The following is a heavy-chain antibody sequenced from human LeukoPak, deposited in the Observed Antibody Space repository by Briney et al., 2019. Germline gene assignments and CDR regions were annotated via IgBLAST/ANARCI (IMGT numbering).Heavy chain of an antibody. D-gene: IGHD6-19*01. CDR2: MNPNSGNT. J-gene: IGHJ3*02. CDR1: EYFFIDHY. CDR3: ARGTGLGTVAGTFDI. Sequence: ASLKVSCKTPEYFFIDHYINWVRQAPGQGLEWMGWMNPNSGNTGYAQKFQGRVTMTRNTSISTAYMELSSLRSEDTAVYYCARGTGLGTVAGTFDIWGQGTMVTVSS. V-gene: IGHV1-8*02.